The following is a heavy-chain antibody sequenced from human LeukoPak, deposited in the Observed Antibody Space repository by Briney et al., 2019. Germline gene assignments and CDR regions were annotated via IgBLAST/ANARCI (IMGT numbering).Heavy chain of an antibody. CDR1: GGSISGYY. CDR3: ARHAAAWQYDY. J-gene: IGHJ4*02. D-gene: IGHD2-2*01. Sequence: SETLSLTWTVSGGSISGYYWSWIRQPPGKGLEWTGFFYYGGTTNYNPSLKSRVTISVDTSKNQFSLKLSSVTAADTAVYYCARHAAAWQYDYWGQGTLVTVSS. CDR2: FYYGGTT. V-gene: IGHV4-59*08.